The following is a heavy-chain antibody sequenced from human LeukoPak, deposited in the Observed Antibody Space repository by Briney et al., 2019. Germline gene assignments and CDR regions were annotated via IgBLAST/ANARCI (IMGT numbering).Heavy chain of an antibody. V-gene: IGHV4-59*01. CDR1: GGSISSYY. J-gene: IGHJ3*02. CDR2: IYYSGST. CDR3: AALWPDDAFDI. Sequence: KPSETLSLTCTVSGGSISSYYWSWIRQPPGKGLEWIGYIYYSGSTNYNPSLKSRVTISVDTSKNQFSLKLSSVTAADTAVYYCAALWPDDAFDIWGQGTMVTVSS.